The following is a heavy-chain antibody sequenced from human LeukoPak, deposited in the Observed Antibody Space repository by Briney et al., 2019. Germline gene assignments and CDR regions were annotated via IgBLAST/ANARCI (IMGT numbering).Heavy chain of an antibody. V-gene: IGHV3-30*18. CDR3: AKAVGFGEAYGMDV. J-gene: IGHJ6*02. D-gene: IGHD3-10*01. CDR1: GFTFSNYA. CDR2: ISYDGTNK. Sequence: GGSLRLSCAASGFTFSNYAIHWIRQGPGKGLKWVAIISYDGTNKYYADSVKGRFSISRGNSKNTLYLQMNSLRPEDTAVYYCAKAVGFGEAYGMDVWGQGTTVTVSS.